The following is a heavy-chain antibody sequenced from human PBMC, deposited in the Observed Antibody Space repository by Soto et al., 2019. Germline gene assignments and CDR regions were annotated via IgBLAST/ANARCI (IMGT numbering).Heavy chain of an antibody. J-gene: IGHJ4*02. CDR1: GGSISSYY. CDR2: IYYSGST. CDR3: ARDRGSSSWYDTIDY. V-gene: IGHV4-59*01. D-gene: IGHD6-13*01. Sequence: SETLSLTCTVSGGSISSYYWSWIRQPPGKGLEWIGYIYYSGSTNYNPSLKSRVTISVDTSKNQFSLKLSSVTAADTAVYYCARDRGSSSWYDTIDYWGQGALVTVSS.